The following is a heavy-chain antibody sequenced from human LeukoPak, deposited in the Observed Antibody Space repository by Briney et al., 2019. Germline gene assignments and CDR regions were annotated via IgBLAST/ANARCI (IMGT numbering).Heavy chain of an antibody. CDR3: ARDPSYSSSW. CDR1: GFTFTSNW. Sequence: PGGSLRLSCAAPGFTFTSNWMTWARQAPGKGRWCVANIKQDESDKYYGDSVKGRFTISRDNAKNSLYLQMNSLRAEDTAVYYCARDPSYSSSWWGQGTMVTVSS. CDR2: IKQDESDK. D-gene: IGHD6-13*01. J-gene: IGHJ4*02. V-gene: IGHV3-7*03.